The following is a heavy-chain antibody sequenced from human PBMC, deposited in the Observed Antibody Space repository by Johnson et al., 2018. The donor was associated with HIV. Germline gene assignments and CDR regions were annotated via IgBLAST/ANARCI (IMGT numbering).Heavy chain of an antibody. Sequence: VQLVESGGGLVQPGGSLKLSCAASGFTFSDYYMSWIRQAPGKGLEWVSVMYSGGDPYYADSVKGRFTISRDNSKNTLYLQMNSLRAEDTAVYYCARPHIVVVTAGYAFDIWGQGTMVIVSS. CDR3: ARPHIVVVTAGYAFDI. V-gene: IGHV3-66*02. CDR2: MYSGGDP. D-gene: IGHD2-21*02. CDR1: GFTFSDYY. J-gene: IGHJ3*02.